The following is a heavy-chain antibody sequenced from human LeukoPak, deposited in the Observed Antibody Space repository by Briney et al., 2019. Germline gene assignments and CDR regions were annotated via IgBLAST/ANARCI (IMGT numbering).Heavy chain of an antibody. D-gene: IGHD3-22*01. CDR1: VAVVSSSSYY. V-gene: IGHV4-39*01. Sequence: PSETLSLTCSVSVAVVSSSSYYWGWIRQTPGKGLEWIGSIYYNGRTSYNPSLKSRVTICVDTSENQFSLKLKPVTAADTALYYCARRNYYDSSGSAGYFDLWGRGTLVAVS. CDR2: IYYNGRT. CDR3: ARRNYYDSSGSAGYFDL. J-gene: IGHJ2*01.